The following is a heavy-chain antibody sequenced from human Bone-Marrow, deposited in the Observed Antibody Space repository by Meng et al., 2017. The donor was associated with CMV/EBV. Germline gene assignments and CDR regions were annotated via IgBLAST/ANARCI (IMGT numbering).Heavy chain of an antibody. V-gene: IGHV4-61*01. CDR1: GGSISSSSYY. CDR3: ARDQGDYYYYGMDV. Sequence: SETLSLTCTVSGGSISSSSYYWGWIRQPPGKGLEWIGYIYYSGSTNYNPSLKSRVTISVDTSKNQFSLKLSSVTAADTAVYYCARDQGDYYYYGMDVWGQGTTVTFSS. J-gene: IGHJ6*02. CDR2: IYYSGST.